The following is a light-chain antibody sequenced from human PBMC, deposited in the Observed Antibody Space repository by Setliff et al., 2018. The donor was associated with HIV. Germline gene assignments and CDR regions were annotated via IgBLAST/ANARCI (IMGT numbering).Light chain of an antibody. J-gene: IGLJ1*01. CDR1: SSDIGTYNY. CDR3: CSYTSYSTLYV. CDR2: DVS. V-gene: IGLV2-14*03. Sequence: QSVLTQPAFVSASPGQSITISCSGSSSDIGTYNYVSWYQQHPGSTPKLIIYDVSHRPSGISNRFSGSKSGNTASLTISGLQAEDEADYYCCSYTSYSTLYVFGGGTKV.